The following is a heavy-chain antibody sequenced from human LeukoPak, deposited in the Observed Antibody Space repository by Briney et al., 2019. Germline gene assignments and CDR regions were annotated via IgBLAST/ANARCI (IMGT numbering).Heavy chain of an antibody. CDR1: GYTFTSYY. J-gene: IGHJ4*02. D-gene: IGHD4-17*01. V-gene: IGHV1-46*01. CDR2: INPSGGST. Sequence: ASVKVSCKASGYTFTSYYMHWVRQAPGQGLEWMGIINPSGGSTSYAQKFQGRVTMTRDTSTSTVYMELSSLRSEDTAVYYCARGGSSTVTTEGLDYWGQGTLVTVSS. CDR3: ARGGSSTVTTEGLDY.